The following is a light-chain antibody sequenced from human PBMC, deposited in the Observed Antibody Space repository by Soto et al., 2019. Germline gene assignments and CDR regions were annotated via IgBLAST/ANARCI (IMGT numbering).Light chain of an antibody. CDR1: QSVLYSANNKNC. CDR2: WAS. Sequence: DIVMTQSPDSLAVSLGERATINCKSSQSVLYSANNKNCLAWYQQQPGQPPKLLLYWASTRESGVPDRFSGSGSGTDFTLTISSLQAEDVAVYYCQQYYSTPRTFGQGTKVEIK. CDR3: QQYYSTPRT. V-gene: IGKV4-1*01. J-gene: IGKJ1*01.